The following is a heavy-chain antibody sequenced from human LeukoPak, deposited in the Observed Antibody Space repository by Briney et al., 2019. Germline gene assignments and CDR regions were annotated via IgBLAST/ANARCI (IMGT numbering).Heavy chain of an antibody. J-gene: IGHJ6*03. CDR1: GYSFTSYW. Sequence: GESLKISCKGSGYSFTSYWIGWVRQMPGKGLEWMGIIYPGDSDTRYSPSSQGQVTISADKSISTTYLQWSSLKASDTAMYYCARRAGDASSYYYYYMDVWGKGTTVTVSS. CDR2: IYPGDSDT. V-gene: IGHV5-51*01. D-gene: IGHD7-27*01. CDR3: ARRAGDASSYYYYYMDV.